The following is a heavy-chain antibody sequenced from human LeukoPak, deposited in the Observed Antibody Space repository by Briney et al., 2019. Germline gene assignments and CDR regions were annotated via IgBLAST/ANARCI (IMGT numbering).Heavy chain of an antibody. CDR2: IYIDGNT. J-gene: IGHJ4*02. Sequence: GGSLRLSCAASGFTVSSNHMSWVRQAPGKGLEWVSMIYIDGNTYYSDSVKGRFTISRDNSRTTLYLHMKSLRAEDTAVYYRARDRGSSWYDYWGQGTLVTVSS. CDR3: ARDRGSSWYDY. V-gene: IGHV3-66*01. CDR1: GFTVSSNH. D-gene: IGHD6-13*01.